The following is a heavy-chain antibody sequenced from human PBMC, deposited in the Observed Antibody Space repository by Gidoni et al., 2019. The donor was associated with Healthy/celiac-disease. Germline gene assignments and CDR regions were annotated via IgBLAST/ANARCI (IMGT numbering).Heavy chain of an antibody. CDR1: GGSISSSNW. V-gene: IGHV4-4*02. J-gene: IGHJ6*02. CDR2: IYHSGST. Sequence: QVQLQESGPGLVKPSGTLSLTCAVSGGSISSSNWWSWVRQPPGKGLEWIGEIYHSGSTNYNPSLKSRVTISVDKSKNQFSLKLSSVTAADTAVYYCARKEGAGYSSGWYRNYYYYYGMDVWGQGTTVTVSS. CDR3: ARKEGAGYSSGWYRNYYYYYGMDV. D-gene: IGHD6-19*01.